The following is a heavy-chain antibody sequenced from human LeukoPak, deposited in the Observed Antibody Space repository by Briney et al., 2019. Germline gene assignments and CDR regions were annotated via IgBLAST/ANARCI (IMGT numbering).Heavy chain of an antibody. Sequence: ASVKVSCKASGYTFTGYYMHWVRQAPGQGLEWMGWINPNSGGTNYAQKFQGRVTMTRDTSISTAYMELSRLRSDDTAVYYCARWAKNYGSGSYYSPYYFDYWGQGTLVTVSS. J-gene: IGHJ4*02. CDR2: INPNSGGT. CDR3: ARWAKNYGSGSYYSPYYFDY. D-gene: IGHD3-10*01. CDR1: GYTFTGYY. V-gene: IGHV1-2*02.